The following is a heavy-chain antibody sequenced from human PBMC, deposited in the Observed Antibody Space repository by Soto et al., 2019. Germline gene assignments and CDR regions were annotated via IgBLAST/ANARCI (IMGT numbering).Heavy chain of an antibody. V-gene: IGHV4-38-2*01. CDR3: ARGHIVVVPAVGWFDP. CDR2: MFHSGKT. J-gene: IGHJ5*02. D-gene: IGHD2-2*01. Sequence: PLATLFLTCAVSGYSISSGYYWGWIRQPPGKGLEWIGSMFHSGKTYYNPSLKSRVTISVDTSNNQFSLKLSSVTAADTAVYYCARGHIVVVPAVGWFDPWGQGTPGTVS. CDR1: GYSISSGYY.